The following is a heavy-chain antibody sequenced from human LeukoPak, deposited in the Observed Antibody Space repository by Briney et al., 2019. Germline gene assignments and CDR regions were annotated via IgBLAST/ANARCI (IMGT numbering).Heavy chain of an antibody. Sequence: PVGSLRLSCGASGFTFTSYWMHWVRQVPGKGLVWVSRINSDGSFTNYADSVKGRFTISRDNAKSTLYLQMNSLRVEDTAVYFCARDWPAARYYFDYWGQGTLVSVSS. V-gene: IGHV3-74*01. CDR2: INSDGSFT. CDR1: GFTFTSYW. J-gene: IGHJ4*02. D-gene: IGHD2-2*01. CDR3: ARDWPAARYYFDY.